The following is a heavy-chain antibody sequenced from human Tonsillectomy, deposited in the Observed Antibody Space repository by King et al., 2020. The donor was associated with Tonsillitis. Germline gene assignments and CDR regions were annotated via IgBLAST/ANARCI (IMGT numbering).Heavy chain of an antibody. CDR2: IHSGGNT. D-gene: IGHD1-1*01. CDR3: ARFPATGNGDS. V-gene: IGHV4-39*01. CDR1: GASLTNGPYF. J-gene: IGHJ5*01. Sequence: QLQESGPGLVKPSETLSLTCSVSGASLTNGPYFWGWIRQPPGKGLEWIGFIHSGGNTYYKSSLKGRVTISADTPKNQFSLKLTSVTAADTAFYYCARFPATGNGDSWGQGILVTVSS.